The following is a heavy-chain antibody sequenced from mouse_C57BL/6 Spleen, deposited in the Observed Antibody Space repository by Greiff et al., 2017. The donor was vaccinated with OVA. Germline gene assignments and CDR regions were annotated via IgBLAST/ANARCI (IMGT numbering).Heavy chain of an antibody. J-gene: IGHJ2*01. CDR3: ARGGLRGYFDY. CDR1: GYAFSSSW. CDR2: IYPGDGAT. D-gene: IGHD1-1*01. Sequence: QVQLQQSGPELVKPGASVKISCKASGYAFSSSWMNWVKQRPGKGLEWIGRIYPGDGATNYNGKFKGKATLTADKSSSTAYMQLSSLTSEDSAVYFCARGGLRGYFDYWGQGTTLTVSS. V-gene: IGHV1-82*01.